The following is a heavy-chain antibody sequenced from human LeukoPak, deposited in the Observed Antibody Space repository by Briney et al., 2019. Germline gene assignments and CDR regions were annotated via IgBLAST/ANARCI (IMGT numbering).Heavy chain of an antibody. J-gene: IGHJ4*02. CDR3: ARGTGYAVFDY. V-gene: IGHV3-74*01. D-gene: IGHD5-12*01. Sequence: PGGSLRLSCAASGFTFSNYWMHWVRQAPGKGLVWVSRISSDESSTTYADSVKGRFTISRDNPKNTLYLQMNSLRAEDTAVYYCARGTGYAVFDYWGQGTLVTVSS. CDR1: GFTFSNYW. CDR2: ISSDESST.